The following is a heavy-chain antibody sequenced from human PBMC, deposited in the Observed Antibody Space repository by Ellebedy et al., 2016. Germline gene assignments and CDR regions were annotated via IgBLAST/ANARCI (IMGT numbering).Heavy chain of an antibody. D-gene: IGHD3-22*01. J-gene: IGHJ5*02. Sequence: SETLSLTXGVSGASVTSYYWSWIRQSPGRGLEWIGYIYYSGSTKFSPSLKSRVTMSVDTSKNQFSLNLNSVTAADTAVYYCARGLYFDSSGYHYWFDPWGQGTLVTVSA. CDR3: ARGLYFDSSGYHYWFDP. V-gene: IGHV4-59*02. CDR1: GASVTSYY. CDR2: IYYSGST.